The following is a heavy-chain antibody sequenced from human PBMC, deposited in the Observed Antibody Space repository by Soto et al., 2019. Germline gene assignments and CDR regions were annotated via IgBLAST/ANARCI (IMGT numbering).Heavy chain of an antibody. CDR1: GFTFSSYG. J-gene: IGHJ6*02. V-gene: IGHV3-30*18. Sequence: GGSLRLSCAASGFTFSSYGMHWVRQAPGKGLEWVAVISYDGSNKYYADSVKGRFTISRDNSKNTLYLQMNSLRAEDTAVYYCAKAVFMDTAMTYYYYYGMDVWGQGTTVTVSS. CDR2: ISYDGSNK. D-gene: IGHD5-18*01. CDR3: AKAVFMDTAMTYYYYYGMDV.